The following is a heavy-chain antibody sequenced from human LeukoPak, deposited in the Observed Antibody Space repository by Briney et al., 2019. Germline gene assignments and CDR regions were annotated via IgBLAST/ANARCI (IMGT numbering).Heavy chain of an antibody. J-gene: IGHJ4*02. V-gene: IGHV3-30*18. Sequence: GGSLRLSCAASGFTFSSYAMSWVRQAPGKGLEWVAVISYDGSNKYYADSVKGRFTISRDNSKNTLYLQMNSLRAEDTAVYYCAKDQRGYSYGYDYWGQGTLVTVSS. CDR3: AKDQRGYSYGYDY. CDR2: ISYDGSNK. D-gene: IGHD5-18*01. CDR1: GFTFSSYA.